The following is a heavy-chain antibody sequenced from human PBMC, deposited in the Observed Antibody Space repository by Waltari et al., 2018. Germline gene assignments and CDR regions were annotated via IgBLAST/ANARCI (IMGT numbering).Heavy chain of an antibody. CDR2: MNPNSGNT. CDR3: ARGFHYDSSGYTDYMSDY. CDR1: GYTFTSYD. D-gene: IGHD3-22*01. J-gene: IGHJ4*02. Sequence: QVQLVQSGAEVKKPGASVKVSCKASGYTFTSYDINWVRQATGQGLEWMGWMNPNSGNTGYAQKFQGRVTMTRNTSISTAYRELSSLRSEDTAVYYCARGFHYDSSGYTDYMSDYWGQGTLVTVSS. V-gene: IGHV1-8*01.